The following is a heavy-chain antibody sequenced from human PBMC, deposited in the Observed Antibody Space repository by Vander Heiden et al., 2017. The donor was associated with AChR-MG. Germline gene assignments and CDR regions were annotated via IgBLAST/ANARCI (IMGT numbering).Heavy chain of an antibody. J-gene: IGHJ4*02. CDR1: GGSFSCYH. D-gene: IGHD6-13*01. CDR3: ARSSSWLLLDY. CDR2: IKHSGST. Sequence: QVQLQQWGAGLLKPSETLSLACAVFGGSFSCYHWSWIRQPPGKGLEWSGEIKHSGSTNYNPSLKSRVTISVDTSKNQFSLKLSSVTAADTAVYYCARSSSWLLLDYWGQGTLVTVSS. V-gene: IGHV4-34*01.